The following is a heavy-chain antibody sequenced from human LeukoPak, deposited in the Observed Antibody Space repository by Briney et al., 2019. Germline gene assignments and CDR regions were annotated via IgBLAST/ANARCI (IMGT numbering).Heavy chain of an antibody. D-gene: IGHD6-13*01. V-gene: IGHV3-15*01. Sequence: GGSLRLSCAAAGFTFTDAWMGCVRQAPGKGLEWVGRIKSKPDGGTTDYAAPVKGRFTISRDDSKKMLDLQMNSLKTEDTAVYYCTRASHYSSSWDSYWGQGTLVTVSS. J-gene: IGHJ4*02. CDR1: GFTFTDAW. CDR2: IKSKPDGGTT. CDR3: TRASHYSSSWDSY.